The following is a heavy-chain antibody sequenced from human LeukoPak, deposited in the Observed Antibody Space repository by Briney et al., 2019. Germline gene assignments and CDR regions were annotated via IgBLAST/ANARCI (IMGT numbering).Heavy chain of an antibody. D-gene: IGHD5-12*01. CDR1: GGTFSSDA. CDR2: IIPIFGTA. V-gene: IGHV1-69*06. Sequence: VRVSCMASGGTFSSDAIRWGRQAPGEGGEGRGGIIPIFGTANYAQKFQGRVTITADKSTSTAYMELSSLRSEDTAVYYCASLMSRRIVATPFDYWGQGTLVTVSS. J-gene: IGHJ4*02. CDR3: ASLMSRRIVATPFDY.